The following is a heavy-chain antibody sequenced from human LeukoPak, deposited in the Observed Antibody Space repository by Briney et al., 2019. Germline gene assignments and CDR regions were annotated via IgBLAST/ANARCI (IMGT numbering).Heavy chain of an antibody. J-gene: IGHJ4*02. Sequence: GGSLRLSCAASGFTFSSYGMHWVRLAPGKGPEWVAVISYDGSNKYYADSAKGRFTISRDNSKNTLYLQMNSLRAEDTAVYYCARPYYYDSSGYYDYWGQGTLVTVSS. V-gene: IGHV3-30*03. CDR1: GFTFSSYG. D-gene: IGHD3-22*01. CDR3: ARPYYYDSSGYYDY. CDR2: ISYDGSNK.